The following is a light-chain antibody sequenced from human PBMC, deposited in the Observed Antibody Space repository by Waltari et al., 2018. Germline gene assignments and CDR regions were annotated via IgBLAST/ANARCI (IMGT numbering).Light chain of an antibody. J-gene: IGKJ3*01. CDR3: QQGNSFPIT. Sequence: DIQMTQSPSPVSASVGDRVTITCRASQDIGNRLAWYQQKPGKAPNLLIYGTSSLQTGVPSRFSGGGSWTEFTLTISSLQPEDFGTYYCQQGNSFPITFGPGTKVEIK. CDR1: QDIGNR. CDR2: GTS. V-gene: IGKV1-12*01.